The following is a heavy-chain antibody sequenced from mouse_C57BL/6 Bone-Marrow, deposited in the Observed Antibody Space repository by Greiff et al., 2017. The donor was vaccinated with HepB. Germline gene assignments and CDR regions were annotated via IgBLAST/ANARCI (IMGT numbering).Heavy chain of an antibody. Sequence: VQLQQSGAELVKPGASVKMSCKASGYTFTSYWITWVKQRPGQGLEWIGDIYPGSGSTNYNEKFKSKATLTVDTSSSTAYMQLSSLTSEDSAVYYCARRIDDYDVGTEFAYGGQGTLVTVSA. CDR2: IYPGSGST. V-gene: IGHV1-55*01. D-gene: IGHD2-4*01. CDR1: GYTFTSYW. CDR3: ARRIDDYDVGTEFAY. J-gene: IGHJ3*01.